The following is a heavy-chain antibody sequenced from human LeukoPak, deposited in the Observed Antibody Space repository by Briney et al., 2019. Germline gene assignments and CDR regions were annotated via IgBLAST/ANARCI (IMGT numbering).Heavy chain of an antibody. CDR2: ISVSGGST. Sequence: GSLRLSCAASGFTFSSYAMDWVRQAPGKGLEWVSGISVSGGSTYYTDSVKGRFTISRDNSKNTLYLQMNSLRAEDTAVYYCAKVSDFDYWGQGTLVTVSS. D-gene: IGHD6-19*01. V-gene: IGHV3-23*01. CDR3: AKVSDFDY. J-gene: IGHJ4*02. CDR1: GFTFSSYA.